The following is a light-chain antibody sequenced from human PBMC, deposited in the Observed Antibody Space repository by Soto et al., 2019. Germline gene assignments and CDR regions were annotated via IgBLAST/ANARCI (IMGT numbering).Light chain of an antibody. CDR2: DAS. V-gene: IGKV3-15*01. CDR3: QQYNNWPPWT. Sequence: EIVMTQSPATLSVSPGERATLSCRASQSVSSNLAWYQQKPGQAPRLLIYDASTRATGVPARFSGSGSGTEFTLTISSLQSEDFAVYCCQQYNNWPPWTFGQGTQVEIK. J-gene: IGKJ1*01. CDR1: QSVSSN.